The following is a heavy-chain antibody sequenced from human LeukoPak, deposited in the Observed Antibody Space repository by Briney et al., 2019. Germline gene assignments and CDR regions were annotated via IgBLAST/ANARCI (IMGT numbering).Heavy chain of an antibody. D-gene: IGHD5-18*01. CDR2: MNPNSGNT. J-gene: IGHJ4*02. CDR1: GYTFTSYD. V-gene: IGHV1-8*01. Sequence: EASVKVSCKASGYTFTSYDNNWVRQATGQGLEWMGWMNPNSGNTGYAQKFQGRITMTRGTSISTAYMELSSLRSEDTAVYYCARGREQLWLEYWGQGNMVTVSS. CDR3: ARGREQLWLEY.